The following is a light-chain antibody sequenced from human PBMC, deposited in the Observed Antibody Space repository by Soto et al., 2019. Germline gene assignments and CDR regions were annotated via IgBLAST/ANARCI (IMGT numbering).Light chain of an antibody. CDR1: QAIGTW. J-gene: IGKJ2*01. Sequence: DIQMTQSPSSVSASVGDRVTITCRASQAIGTWLAWYQQKPGKAPKLLIYSASTLQSGVPSRFSGSGSGTDFTLTISSLQPEDFATYFCQRASSFPPYTFGQGTKVDIK. V-gene: IGKV1-12*01. CDR3: QRASSFPPYT. CDR2: SAS.